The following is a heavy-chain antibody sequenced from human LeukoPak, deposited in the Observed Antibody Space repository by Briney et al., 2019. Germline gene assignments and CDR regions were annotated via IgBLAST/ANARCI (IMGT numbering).Heavy chain of an antibody. D-gene: IGHD3-22*01. CDR3: ASSGTYYYDSSGYDDAFDI. V-gene: IGHV3-53*01. J-gene: IGHJ3*02. CDR1: GFTVSSNY. CDR2: IYSGGST. Sequence: GGSLRLSCAASGFTVSSNYMSWVRQAPGKGLEWVSVIYSGGSTYYADSVKGRFTISRDNSKNTLYLQMNSLRAEDTAVYYCASSGTYYYDSSGYDDAFDIWGQGTMVTVSS.